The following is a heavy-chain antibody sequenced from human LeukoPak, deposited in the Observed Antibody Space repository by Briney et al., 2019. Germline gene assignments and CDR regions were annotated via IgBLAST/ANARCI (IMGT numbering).Heavy chain of an antibody. J-gene: IGHJ4*02. CDR3: TKDDSSSWYDYFFDY. CDR1: GFAFSSSS. Sequence: GGSLRLSCATSGFAFSSSSMSWVRQAPGKGLEWVSTISGAGGSSWYAESVKGRFTISRDNSMNSVSLQMSSLRVEDTAIYYCTKDDSSSWYDYFFDYWGPGTLVTVSS. D-gene: IGHD3-22*01. CDR2: ISGAGGSS. V-gene: IGHV3-23*01.